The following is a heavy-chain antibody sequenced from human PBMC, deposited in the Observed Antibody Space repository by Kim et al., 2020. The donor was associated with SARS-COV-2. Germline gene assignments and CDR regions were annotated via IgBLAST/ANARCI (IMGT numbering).Heavy chain of an antibody. J-gene: IGHJ4*02. CDR3: AAYTVNYPSRVY. CDR1: GYTLTNYY. D-gene: IGHD1-7*01. V-gene: IGHV1-46*01. CDR2: INPSGGGT. Sequence: ASVKVSCKASGYTLTNYYFHWVRQAPGQGLAWMGLINPSGGGTTYAQNFQGRVSLTRDTSTSTVYMELSSLRSDDTAVYYFAAYTVNYPSRVYWVQGTLV.